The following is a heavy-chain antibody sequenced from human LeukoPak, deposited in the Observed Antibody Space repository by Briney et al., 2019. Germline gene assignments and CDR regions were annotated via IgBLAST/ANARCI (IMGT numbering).Heavy chain of an antibody. V-gene: IGHV3-30*04. Sequence: GRSLRLSCAASGFTFSTFAMHWVSQAPGKGLEWVAVISYDGGQKYYADSVRGRFPISRDNSKNTLFLQMNSLRPEDTAVYYCASDGSGYYPDYWGQGTLVTVSS. CDR1: GFTFSTFA. CDR3: ASDGSGYYPDY. CDR2: ISYDGGQK. J-gene: IGHJ4*02. D-gene: IGHD3-22*01.